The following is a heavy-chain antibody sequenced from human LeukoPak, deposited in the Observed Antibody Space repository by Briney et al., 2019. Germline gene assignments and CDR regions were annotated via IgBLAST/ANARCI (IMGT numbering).Heavy chain of an antibody. D-gene: IGHD3-3*01. V-gene: IGHV4-38-2*02. J-gene: IGHJ4*02. CDR1: DYSINSNYY. CDR2: IYHSGST. Sequence: SETLSLTCTVSDYSINSNYYWGWIRQPPGKGLEGIGTIYHSGSTYYNPSLKSRLAISVDTSKNQFSLRLSSVTAADTATYFCARGSYIISSGYYRPFDNWGQGIRVIVSS. CDR3: ARGSYIISSGYYRPFDN.